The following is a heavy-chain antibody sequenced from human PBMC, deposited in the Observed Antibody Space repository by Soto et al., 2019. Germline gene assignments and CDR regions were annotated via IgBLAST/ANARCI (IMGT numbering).Heavy chain of an antibody. V-gene: IGHV4-34*01. CDR2: IDHSGST. Sequence: VQLQQWGAGLLKPSETLSLTCAVYSGSLIGYSWHWIRQPPGKGLECLGEIDHSGSTKYNPSLRDRVTFSVDTSKNQFSLNLTSVTAADTAVYYCARGFPVDSYYYYLDVWAKGTTVTVSS. J-gene: IGHJ6*03. CDR3: ARGFPVDSYYYYLDV. CDR1: SGSLIGYS. D-gene: IGHD2-15*01.